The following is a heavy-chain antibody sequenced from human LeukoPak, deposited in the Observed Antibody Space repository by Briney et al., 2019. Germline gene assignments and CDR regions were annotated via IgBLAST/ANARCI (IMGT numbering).Heavy chain of an antibody. V-gene: IGHV3-23*01. D-gene: IGHD3-10*01. CDR1: GFTFSSYA. CDR2: ISGSGGST. Sequence: GGSLRLSCAAPGFTFSSYAMSWVRQSPGKGLEWVSVISGSGGSTYYADSVKGRFTISRDNSKNTLYLQMNSLRAEDTAVYYCARSARWFGVDYWGQGTLVTVSS. J-gene: IGHJ4*02. CDR3: ARSARWFGVDY.